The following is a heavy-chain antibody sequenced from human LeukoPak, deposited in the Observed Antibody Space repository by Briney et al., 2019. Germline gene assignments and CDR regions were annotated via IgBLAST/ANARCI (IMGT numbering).Heavy chain of an antibody. CDR1: GFTFSIYA. Sequence: GGSLRLSCAASGFTFSIYAMNWVRQAPGKGLEWVSSISANGGETHYADSVKGRFTTSRDNSKNTLYLQINNPRVEDTAVYYCAKRYYDFPLDYWGQGTLVTVSS. D-gene: IGHD3-3*01. V-gene: IGHV3-23*01. CDR3: AKRYYDFPLDY. J-gene: IGHJ4*02. CDR2: ISANGGET.